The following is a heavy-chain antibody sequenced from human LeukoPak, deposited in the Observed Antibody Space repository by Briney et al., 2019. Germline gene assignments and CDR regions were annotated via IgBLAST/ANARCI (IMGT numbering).Heavy chain of an antibody. D-gene: IGHD2-2*01. CDR1: GFTFSSSA. CDR3: AKHATEGGSSSTSSWDY. CDR2: VSGSGDRI. Sequence: GGSLRLSCAASGFTFSSSALSWVRQAPGKGLEWVSAVSGSGDRIDYADSVKGRFTISRDNSKNTLFLQMHSLRAEDTAIYYCAKHATEGGSSSTSSWDYWGQGTLVTVSS. J-gene: IGHJ4*02. V-gene: IGHV3-23*01.